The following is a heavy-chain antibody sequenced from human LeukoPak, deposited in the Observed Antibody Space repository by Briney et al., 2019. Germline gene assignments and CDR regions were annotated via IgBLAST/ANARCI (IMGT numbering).Heavy chain of an antibody. D-gene: IGHD3-10*01. CDR2: IYYSGST. CDR3: ARAGDMVRGVRNWFDP. V-gene: IGHV4-31*03. J-gene: IGHJ5*02. CDR1: GGSISSGGYY. Sequence: PSQTLSLTCTVSGGSISSGGYYWSWIRQHPGKGQEWIGYIYYSGSTYYNPSLKSRVTISVDTSKNQFSLKLSSVTAADTAVYYCARAGDMVRGVRNWFDPWGQGTLVTVSS.